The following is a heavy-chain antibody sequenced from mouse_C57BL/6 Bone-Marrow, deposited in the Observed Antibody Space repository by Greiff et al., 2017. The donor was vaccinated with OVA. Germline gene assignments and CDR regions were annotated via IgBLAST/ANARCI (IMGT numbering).Heavy chain of an antibody. D-gene: IGHD2-4*01. Sequence: QVQLKESGPGLVQPSQCLSISCTVSGFSLTSYGVHWVRQSPGKGLAWLGVIWRGGSTDYNAAFMSRRSITKDNSKSQVFFKMNSLQADDTAIYYCAKIDDYDGYFDYWGQGTTLTVSS. CDR2: IWRGGST. V-gene: IGHV2-5*01. J-gene: IGHJ2*01. CDR3: AKIDDYDGYFDY. CDR1: GFSLTSYG.